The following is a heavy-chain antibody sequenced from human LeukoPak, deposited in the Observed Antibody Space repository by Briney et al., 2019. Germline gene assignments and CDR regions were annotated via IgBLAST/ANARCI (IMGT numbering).Heavy chain of an antibody. V-gene: IGHV4-38-2*01. CDR2: IFHSGNS. D-gene: IGHD4-17*01. CDR1: SYSISSGSY. CDR3: ARVTYVDDMLYQYFDY. Sequence: PSETLSLTCAVSSYSISSGSYWGWIRQSPGKGLEWVGSIFHSGNSYYNPSLKSRLTMSVDPSKNQFSLKLTSVTAADTALYYCARVTYVDDMLYQYFDYWGQGILVTVSS. J-gene: IGHJ4*02.